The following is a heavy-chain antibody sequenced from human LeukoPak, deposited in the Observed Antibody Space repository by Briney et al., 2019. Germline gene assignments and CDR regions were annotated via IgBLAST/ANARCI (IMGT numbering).Heavy chain of an antibody. CDR2: IYHSGST. CDR3: AREVPAADNWFDP. J-gene: IGHJ5*02. D-gene: IGHD2-2*01. CDR1: GGSISSGSHY. Sequence: SETLSLTCTVSGGSISSGSHYWTWIRQPPGKGLEWIGYIYHSGSTYYNPSLKSRVTISVDRSKNQFSLKLSSVTAADTAVYYCAREVPAADNWFDPWGQGTLVTVSS. V-gene: IGHV4-30-2*01.